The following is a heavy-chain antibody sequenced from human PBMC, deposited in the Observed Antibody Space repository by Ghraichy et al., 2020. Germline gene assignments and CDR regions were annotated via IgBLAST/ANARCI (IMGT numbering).Heavy chain of an antibody. J-gene: IGHJ6*02. V-gene: IGHV3-33*08. Sequence: GGSLRLSCAASGFTFSSYGMHWVRQAPGKGLEWVAVIWYDGSNKYYADSVKGRFTISRDNSKNTLYLQMNSLRAEDTAVYYCARERRYSSGWFYYYYGMDVWGQGTTVTVSS. CDR2: IWYDGSNK. CDR1: GFTFSSYG. CDR3: ARERRYSSGWFYYYYGMDV. D-gene: IGHD6-19*01.